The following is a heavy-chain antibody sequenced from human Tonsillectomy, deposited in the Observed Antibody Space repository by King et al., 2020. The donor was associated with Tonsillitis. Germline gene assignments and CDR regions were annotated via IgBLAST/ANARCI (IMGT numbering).Heavy chain of an antibody. CDR3: ARSTRYDIDSQYYFDY. Sequence: TLKESGPALVKPTQTLTLTCTFSGFSLSTSGMCVSWIRQPPGKALEWLARIDWDDDKYYSTSLKTRLTISKDTSKNQVVLTMTNMDPVDTATYYCARSTRYDIDSQYYFDYWGREPWSPSPQ. CDR2: IDWDDDK. CDR1: GFSLSTSGMC. V-gene: IGHV2-70*11. D-gene: IGHD3-9*01. J-gene: IGHJ4*02.